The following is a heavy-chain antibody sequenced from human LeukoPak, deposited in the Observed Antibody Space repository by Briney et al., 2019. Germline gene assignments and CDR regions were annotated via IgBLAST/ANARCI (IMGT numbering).Heavy chain of an antibody. Sequence: ASVKVSCKASGYTFTSYGISWVRQAPGQGLEWMGWISAYNGNTNYTQKFQGRVTMTRDTSISTACMELSRLRSDDTAVYYCARDYGDVPFSPSSFDYWGQGTLVTVSS. V-gene: IGHV1-18*01. CDR1: GYTFTSYG. J-gene: IGHJ4*02. CDR3: ARDYGDVPFSPSSFDY. D-gene: IGHD4-17*01. CDR2: ISAYNGNT.